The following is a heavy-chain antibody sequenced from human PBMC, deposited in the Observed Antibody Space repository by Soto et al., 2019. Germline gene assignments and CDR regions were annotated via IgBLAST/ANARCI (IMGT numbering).Heavy chain of an antibody. V-gene: IGHV1-46*03. CDR3: ARVGVVTKRYHFDY. Sequence: XSVKVSCKASGCTFTRYYMHWVRQAPGQGLEGMGILNPXGGSKXYEKKFKGRVXXTRETYTXXAYMALSSLGSEHPAVHYCARVGVVTKRYHFDYWGQETLVTASS. D-gene: IGHD3-3*01. CDR1: GCTFTRYY. CDR2: LNPXGGSK. J-gene: IGHJ4*02.